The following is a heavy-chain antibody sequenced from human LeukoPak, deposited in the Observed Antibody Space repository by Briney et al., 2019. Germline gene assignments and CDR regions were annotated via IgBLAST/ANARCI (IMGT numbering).Heavy chain of an antibody. CDR2: IRSKAYGGAT. CDR3: TRWYYGSGTYYSALGY. J-gene: IGHJ4*02. V-gene: IGHV3-49*03. D-gene: IGHD3-10*01. Sequence: GGSLRLSCTASGFTFGDYGMSWFRQAPGKGLEWIGFIRSKAYGGATEYAASVKGRFTISRDDYKSIAYLQVSSLRTEDTAVYYCTRWYYGSGTYYSALGYWGQGTLVTVSS. CDR1: GFTFGDYG.